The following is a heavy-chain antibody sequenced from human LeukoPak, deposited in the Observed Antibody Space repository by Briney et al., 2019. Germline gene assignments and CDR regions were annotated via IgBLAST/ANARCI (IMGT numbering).Heavy chain of an antibody. J-gene: IGHJ5*02. CDR1: GGTFSSYA. CDR3: AREAATNYGSEARWFDP. Sequence: ASVKVSCKASGGTFSSYAISWVRQAPGQGLEWMGRIIPILGIANYAQKFQGRVTITADKSKSTAYMELSSLRSEDTAVYYCAREAATNYGSEARWFDPWGQGTLATVSS. CDR2: IIPILGIA. D-gene: IGHD3-10*01. V-gene: IGHV1-69*04.